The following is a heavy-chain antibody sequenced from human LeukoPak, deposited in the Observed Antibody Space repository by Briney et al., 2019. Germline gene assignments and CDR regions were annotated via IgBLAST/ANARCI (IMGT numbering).Heavy chain of an antibody. CDR2: IWSDGTNK. J-gene: IGHJ4*02. CDR1: GFTFSHFG. V-gene: IGHV3-33*03. D-gene: IGHD4-11*01. CDR3: AKDAQRGFDYSNSLEY. Sequence: GGSLRLSCAASGFTFSHFGFHWVRQAPGKGLEWGAVIWSDGTNKYYGTSVKGRFTIHRDDSQNRVYLQMNNLRVDDTAIYFCAKDAQRGFDYSNSLEYWGQGSPVTVSS.